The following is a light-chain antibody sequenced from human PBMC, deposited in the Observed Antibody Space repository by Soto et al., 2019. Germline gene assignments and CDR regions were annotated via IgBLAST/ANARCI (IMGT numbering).Light chain of an antibody. V-gene: IGLV2-14*03. J-gene: IGLJ2*01. CDR3: SSFVGSSAMTLA. CDR2: DVS. Sequence: QSALTQPASVSGSPGQSITISCTGSSSDVGAYNFVSWYQQHPGKAPKLMIYDVSNRPSGVSNRFSGSKSGNTASLTISGLQAEDEADYYCSSFVGSSAMTLAFGGGTQLTVL. CDR1: SSDVGAYNF.